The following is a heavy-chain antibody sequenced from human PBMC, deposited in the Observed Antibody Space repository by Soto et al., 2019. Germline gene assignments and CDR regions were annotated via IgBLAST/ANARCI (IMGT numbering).Heavy chain of an antibody. D-gene: IGHD2-2*01. J-gene: IGHJ4*02. CDR1: GGMFYSSA. Sequence: SVQVSCKASGGMFYSSAINWVRQAPGQGLEWMGGIVPMNGSPKYAQEFLGRVTISADASATTAYMDLSGLKSEDTAVYYCSVGPNWTYQLTRDWGPGPQVTVS. CDR3: SVGPNWTYQLTRD. V-gene: IGHV1-69*13. CDR2: IVPMNGSP.